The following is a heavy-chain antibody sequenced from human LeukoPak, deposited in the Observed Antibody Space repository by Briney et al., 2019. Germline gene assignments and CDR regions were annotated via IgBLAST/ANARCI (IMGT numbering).Heavy chain of an antibody. J-gene: IGHJ4*02. CDR1: GGSISSYY. CDR3: ARGWSITVDY. V-gene: IGHV4-59*01. Sequence: QASETLSLTCTVSGGSISSYYWSWIRQPPGKGLEWIGYIYYSGSTNYNPSLKSRVTISVDTSKNQFSLKLSSVTAADTAVYYCARGWSITVDYWGQGTLVTVSS. CDR2: IYYSGST. D-gene: IGHD1-14*01.